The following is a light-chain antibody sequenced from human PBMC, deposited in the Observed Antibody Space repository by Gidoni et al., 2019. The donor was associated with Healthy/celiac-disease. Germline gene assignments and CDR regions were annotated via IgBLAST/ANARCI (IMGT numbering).Light chain of an antibody. CDR2: SNN. Sequence: QSVLTQPPSASGTPGQRVTISCSGRSSNLGSNTVTWYQQRPGTAPKLLIYSNNQRPSGVPDRFSGSKSGTSASLAISGLQSEDEADYYCAAWDDSLNGVVFGGGTKLTVL. CDR1: SSNLGSNT. CDR3: AAWDDSLNGVV. J-gene: IGLJ2*01. V-gene: IGLV1-44*01.